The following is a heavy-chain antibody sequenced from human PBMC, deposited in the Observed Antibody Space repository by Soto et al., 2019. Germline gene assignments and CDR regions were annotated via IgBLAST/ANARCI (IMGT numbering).Heavy chain of an antibody. CDR3: ARVVGGMDYYYGMDV. V-gene: IGHV4-30-4*01. CDR1: GGSISSGDYY. CDR2: IYYSGST. J-gene: IGHJ6*01. D-gene: IGHD3-10*01. Sequence: SETLSLTYTVSGGSISSGDYYCSWIRQPPGKGLEWIGYIYYSGSTYYNPSLKSRVTISVDTSKNQFSLKLSSVTAADTAVYYCARVVGGMDYYYGMDVWGQGTTVSVSS.